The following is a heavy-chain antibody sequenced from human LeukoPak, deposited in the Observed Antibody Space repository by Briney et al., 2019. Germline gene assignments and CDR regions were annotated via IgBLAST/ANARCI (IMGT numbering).Heavy chain of an antibody. CDR3: AKDMDSQGDV. D-gene: IGHD3/OR15-3a*01. CDR2: ISGDGGST. CDR1: GFIFDDYA. Sequence: GGSLRLSCAASGFIFDDYAMHWVRQGPGKGLEWVGLISGDGGSTYYADSVKGRFTISRDNGKNFLYLQMNSLRTEDTALYYCAKDMDSQGDVWGQGTTVTVSS. V-gene: IGHV3-43*02. J-gene: IGHJ6*02.